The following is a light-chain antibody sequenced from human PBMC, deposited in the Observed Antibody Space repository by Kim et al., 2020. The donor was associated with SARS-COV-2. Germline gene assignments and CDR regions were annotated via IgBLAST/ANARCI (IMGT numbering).Light chain of an antibody. CDR2: QDS. Sequence: GAPGQTASITCSGDKLGDKYACWYQQKPGQSPVLVIYQDSKRPSGIPERFSGSNSGNTATLTISGTQAMDEADYYCQAWDSSIVVFGGGTQLTVL. V-gene: IGLV3-1*01. J-gene: IGLJ2*01. CDR1: KLGDKY. CDR3: QAWDSSIVV.